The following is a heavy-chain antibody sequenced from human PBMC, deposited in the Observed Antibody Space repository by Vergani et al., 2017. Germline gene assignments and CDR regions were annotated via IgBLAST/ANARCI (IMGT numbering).Heavy chain of an antibody. D-gene: IGHD3-10*01. CDR3: GRVADFYGLGSRLLDL. J-gene: IGHJ5*02. V-gene: IGHV4-30-2*01. Sequence: QLQLQESDSRLVNPSQTLSLTCTLSGDAISRDTYSWNWVRQPPGKELEWIGYMYHRGSTNYNPSLETRVTISGDTSKNQLSLKLNSVTAADTAVYYCGRVADFYGLGSRLLDLWGQGILVTVSS. CDR2: MYHRGST. CDR1: GDAISRDTYS.